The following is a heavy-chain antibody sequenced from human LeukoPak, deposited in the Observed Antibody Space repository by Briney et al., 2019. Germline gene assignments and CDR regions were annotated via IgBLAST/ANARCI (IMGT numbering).Heavy chain of an antibody. Sequence: SEALSLTCTVSGNSFGDYYWSWIRQPAGKGLEWIGRIYTSGSTTYNPSLKSRVTMSVDTSKSQFSLNLMSVTAADTAVYYCARAKAAAPTAGYYYYYMDVWGKGTTVTISS. J-gene: IGHJ6*03. D-gene: IGHD6-13*01. CDR3: ARAKAAAPTAGYYYYYMDV. CDR2: IYTSGST. CDR1: GNSFGDYY. V-gene: IGHV4-4*07.